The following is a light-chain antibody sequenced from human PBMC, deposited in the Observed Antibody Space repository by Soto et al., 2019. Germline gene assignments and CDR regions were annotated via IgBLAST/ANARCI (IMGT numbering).Light chain of an antibody. CDR1: QSVSSSY. CDR2: GAS. J-gene: IGKJ4*01. V-gene: IGKV3-20*01. Sequence: EIVLTQSPGTLSLSPGERATLSCRASQSVSSSYLAWYQQKPGQAPRLLIYGASSRATGIPDRFSGSGSGKDFPLTISRLETEDFEVYYCQRYGSSPPTFGGGTKLDFK. CDR3: QRYGSSPPT.